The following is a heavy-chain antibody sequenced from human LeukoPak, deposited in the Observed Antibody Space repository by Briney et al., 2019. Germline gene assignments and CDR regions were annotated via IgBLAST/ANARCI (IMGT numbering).Heavy chain of an antibody. CDR3: AREVAVAGSAIEEIDY. J-gene: IGHJ4*02. CDR1: GYTFTSYY. D-gene: IGHD6-19*01. V-gene: IGHV1-46*01. CDR2: INPSGGST. Sequence: ASVKVSCKASGYTFTSYYMHWVRQAPGQGLEWMGIINPSGGSTSYAQKFQGRVTMTRDTSTSTVYMELSSLRSEDTAVYYCAREVAVAGSAIEEIDYWGQGTLVTASS.